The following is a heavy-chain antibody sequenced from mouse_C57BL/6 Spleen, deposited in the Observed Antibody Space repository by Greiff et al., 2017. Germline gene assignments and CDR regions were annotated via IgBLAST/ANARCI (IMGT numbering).Heavy chain of an antibody. J-gene: IGHJ3*01. CDR1: GFTFSSYT. Sequence: EVHLVESGGGLVKPGGSLKLSCAASGFTFSSYTMSWVRQTPGKRLEWVATISGGGGNTYYPDSVKGRFTISRDNAKNTLYLQMSSLRSEDTALYYCARHGYSNSFAYWGQGTLVTVSA. CDR3: ARHGYSNSFAY. D-gene: IGHD2-5*01. V-gene: IGHV5-9*01. CDR2: ISGGGGNT.